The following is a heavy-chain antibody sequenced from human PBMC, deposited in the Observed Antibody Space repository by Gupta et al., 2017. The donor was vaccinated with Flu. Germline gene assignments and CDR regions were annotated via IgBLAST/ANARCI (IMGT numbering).Heavy chain of an antibody. CDR1: GFSFRNYG. CDR2: MSHDGSQY. J-gene: IGHJ6*02. CDR3: AKDWRWNHNNYAMNV. D-gene: IGHD3-16*01. Sequence: QERVVESGGGVVQPGRSLRLSREASGFSFRNYGITWVPQAPGQGLEWVAGMSHDGSQYYQTDSVQGRFTISRYNSKNTLYLQMSSLRTEDTAVYYCAKDWRWNHNNYAMNVWGQGTTVTVSS. V-gene: IGHV3-30*18.